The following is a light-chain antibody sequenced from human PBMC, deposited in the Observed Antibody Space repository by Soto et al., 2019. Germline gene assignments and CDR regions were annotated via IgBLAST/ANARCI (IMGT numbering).Light chain of an antibody. Sequence: AIQMTQSPSSLSASVGDRVTITCRASQGIRNDLSWYQQKPGKAPKLLIYAAYTLQNEVPSRFSGRGSGTDFTLTISSLQPEDFATYYCLQDYEYPWTFGRGTKVEVK. CDR1: QGIRND. CDR2: AAY. V-gene: IGKV1-6*01. J-gene: IGKJ1*01. CDR3: LQDYEYPWT.